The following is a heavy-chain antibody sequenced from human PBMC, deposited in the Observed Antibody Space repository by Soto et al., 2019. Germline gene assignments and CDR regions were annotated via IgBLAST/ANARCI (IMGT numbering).Heavy chain of an antibody. CDR1: GFIFSDHY. J-gene: IGHJ4*02. CDR2: IRNKAKRYTT. V-gene: IGHV3-72*01. Sequence: GGSLRLSCAASGFIFSDHYMDWVRQAPGKGLEWVGRIRNKAKRYTTDYAASVKGRLTISRDDSKNSVYLQMNSLKTEDTAVYYCARALASPFDSWGLGTLVTVSS. CDR3: ARALASPFDS.